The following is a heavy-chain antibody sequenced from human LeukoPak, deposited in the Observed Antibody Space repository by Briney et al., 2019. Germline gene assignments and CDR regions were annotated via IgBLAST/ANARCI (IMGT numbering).Heavy chain of an antibody. Sequence: PSETLSLTCTVSGGSISSYYWSWIRQPPGKGLEWLGYIYYSGSTNYNPSLKSRVTISVDTSNNQFSVKLSSVTAADTAVYYCALYYYDRSGYCPWWGQGTLVPVSS. D-gene: IGHD3-22*01. CDR3: ALYYYDRSGYCPW. CDR2: IYYSGST. J-gene: IGHJ4*02. CDR1: GGSISSYY. V-gene: IGHV4-59*01.